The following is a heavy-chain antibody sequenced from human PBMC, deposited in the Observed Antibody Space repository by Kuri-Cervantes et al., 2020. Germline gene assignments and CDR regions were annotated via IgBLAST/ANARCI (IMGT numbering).Heavy chain of an antibody. CDR3: ARGGNGYGFGELDY. D-gene: IGHD3-10*01. CDR2: IYYSGST. J-gene: IGHJ4*02. V-gene: IGHV4-39*01. Sequence: SETLSLTCTVSGGSISSSSYYWGWIRQPPGEGLEWIGSIYYSGSTYYNPSLKSRVTISVDTSKNQFSLKLSSVTAADTAVYYCARGGNGYGFGELDYWGQGTLVTVSS. CDR1: GGSISSSSYY.